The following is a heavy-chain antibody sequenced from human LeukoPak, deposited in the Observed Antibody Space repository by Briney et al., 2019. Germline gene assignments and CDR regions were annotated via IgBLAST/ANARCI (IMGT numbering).Heavy chain of an antibody. CDR2: IDPNTGDS. D-gene: IGHD2-2*01. CDR3: ARIRYCGGISCYYIDY. CDR1: GYTFTGYY. Sequence: ASVKVSCKASGYTFTGYYMHWVRQAPGQGLGWMGWIDPNTGDSNYVQKFQGRVTMTRDTSISTAYMELSRLRSDDTAFYYCARIRYCGGISCYYIDYWGQGTLVTVSA. J-gene: IGHJ4*02. V-gene: IGHV1-2*02.